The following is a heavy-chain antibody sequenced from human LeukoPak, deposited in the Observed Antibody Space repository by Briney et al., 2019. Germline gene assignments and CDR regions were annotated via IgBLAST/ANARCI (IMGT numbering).Heavy chain of an antibody. CDR2: ISSSGSTI. CDR3: ARDPSFDILTGYDY. V-gene: IGHV3-11*04. J-gene: IGHJ4*02. D-gene: IGHD3-9*01. Sequence: GGSLRLPCAASGFTFSDYYMSWIRQAPGKGLEWVSYISSSGSTIYYADSVKGRFTISRDNAKNSLYLQMNSLRAEDTAVYYCARDPSFDILTGYDYWGQGTLVTVSS. CDR1: GFTFSDYY.